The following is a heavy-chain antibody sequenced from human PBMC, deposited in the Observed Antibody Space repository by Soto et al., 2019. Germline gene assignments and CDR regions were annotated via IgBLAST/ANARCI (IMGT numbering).Heavy chain of an antibody. J-gene: IGHJ5*02. CDR2: INAGNGNT. CDR3: ARDIGRYYDFWSGPERGGNWFDP. CDR1: GYTFTSYA. Sequence: RASVKVSCKASGYTFTSYAMHWVRQAPGQRLEWMGWINAGNGNTKYSQKFQGRVTITRDTSASTAYMELSSLRSEDTAVYYCARDIGRYYDFWSGPERGGNWFDPWGQGTLVTVSS. D-gene: IGHD3-3*01. V-gene: IGHV1-3*01.